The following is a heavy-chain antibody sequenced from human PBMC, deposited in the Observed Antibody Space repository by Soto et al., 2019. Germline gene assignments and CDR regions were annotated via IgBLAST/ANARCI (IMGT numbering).Heavy chain of an antibody. CDR3: ARLGLFDF. J-gene: IGHJ4*02. V-gene: IGHV3-48*04. D-gene: IGHD7-27*01. CDR2: ISGSGRTV. Sequence: GGSLRLSCAASRFTFSSYSMNWVRQAPGKGLEWVSYISGSGRTVYYADSVKGRFTVSRDNARSSVYLQLNSLRVDDTAVYYCARLGLFDFWGQGAQVTVSS. CDR1: RFTFSSYS.